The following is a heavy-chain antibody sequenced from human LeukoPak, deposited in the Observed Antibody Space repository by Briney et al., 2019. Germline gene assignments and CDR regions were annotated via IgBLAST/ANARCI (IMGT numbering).Heavy chain of an antibody. CDR1: GFTFSSYS. Sequence: PGGSLRLSCAASGFTFSSYSMNWVRQAPGKGLEWVSSISSSSSYIYYADSVKCRFTISRDNAKNSLYLQMNSLRAEDTAVYYCARGTSGYNHRPFDYWGQGTLVTVSS. J-gene: IGHJ4*02. CDR2: ISSSSSYI. V-gene: IGHV3-21*01. D-gene: IGHD5-24*01. CDR3: ARGTSGYNHRPFDY.